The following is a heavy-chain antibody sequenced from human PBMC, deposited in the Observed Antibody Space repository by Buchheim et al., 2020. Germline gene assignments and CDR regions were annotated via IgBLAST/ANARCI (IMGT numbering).Heavy chain of an antibody. CDR2: IIPISDTT. D-gene: IGHD3-10*01. Sequence: QVQLVQSGAEVKKPGSSVKVSCKISGGTFSTYAVSWVRQAPGRGLEWMAGIIPISDTTKYAPKFQGRVTITADESTRTVYMELGSLRSEDTAVYYCVRDTSYYSTDVWGQGT. V-gene: IGHV1-69*01. CDR1: GGTFSTYA. J-gene: IGHJ6*02. CDR3: VRDTSYYSTDV.